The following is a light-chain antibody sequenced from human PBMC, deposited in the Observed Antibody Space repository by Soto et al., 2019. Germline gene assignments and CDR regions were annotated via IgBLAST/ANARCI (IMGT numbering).Light chain of an antibody. CDR3: AAWDDSLSGVV. V-gene: IGLV1-47*02. CDR2: SNN. Sequence: QAVVTQPPSASGTPGQRVTISCSGSSSNIGSNDVHWYQQFPGTAPKLLIYSNNQRPSGVPDRFSGSKSGTSASLAISGLRSEDEADYYCAAWDDSLSGVVFGGGTKLTVL. CDR1: SSNIGSND. J-gene: IGLJ2*01.